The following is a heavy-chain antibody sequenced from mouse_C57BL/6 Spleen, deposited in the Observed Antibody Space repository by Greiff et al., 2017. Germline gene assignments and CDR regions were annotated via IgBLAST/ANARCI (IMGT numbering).Heavy chain of an antibody. CDR1: GFTFSDYY. D-gene: IGHD2-3*01. CDR3: ARARDGYWYFDV. Sequence: EVQLVESEGGLVQPGSSMKLSCTASGFTFSDYYMAWVRQVPEKGLEWVANINYDGSSTYYLDSLKSRFIISRDNAKNILYLQMSSLKSEDTATYYCARARDGYWYFDVWGTGTTVTVSS. V-gene: IGHV5-16*01. CDR2: INYDGSST. J-gene: IGHJ1*03.